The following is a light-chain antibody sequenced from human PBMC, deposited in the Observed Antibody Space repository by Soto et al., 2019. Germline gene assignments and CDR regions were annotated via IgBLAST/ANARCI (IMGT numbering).Light chain of an antibody. CDR2: DAS. V-gene: IGKV1-33*01. CDR3: QQYDNLPFT. Sequence: DIQMTQSPSSLSASVGDRVTITCQASHDISNYLNWYQQKPGKAPKLLIYDASNLETGVPSRFSGRGSGTYFTFTISSLQPEDIATYNCQQYDNLPFTFGQGTRLEIK. CDR1: HDISNY. J-gene: IGKJ5*01.